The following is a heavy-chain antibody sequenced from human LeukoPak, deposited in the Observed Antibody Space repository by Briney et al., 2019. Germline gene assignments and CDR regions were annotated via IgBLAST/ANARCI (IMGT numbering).Heavy chain of an antibody. D-gene: IGHD6-13*01. CDR2: IYTSGST. CDR3: ARAGIAKAAARSGTQYYFDY. CDR1: GGSISSYY. V-gene: IGHV4-4*07. Sequence: KPSETLSLTCTVSGGSISSYYWSWIRQPAGKGLEWIGRIYTSGSTNYNPSLKSRVTMSVDTSKNQFSLKLSSVTAADTAVYYCARAGIAKAAARSGTQYYFDYWGQGTLVTVSS. J-gene: IGHJ4*02.